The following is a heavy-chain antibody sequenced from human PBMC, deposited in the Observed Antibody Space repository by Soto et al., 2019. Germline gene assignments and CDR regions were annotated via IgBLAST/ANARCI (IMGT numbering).Heavy chain of an antibody. V-gene: IGHV3-49*03. CDR3: RRLVAGFYYNYGMDA. CDR1: GFTFGDYA. Sequence: GGSLRLSCTASGFTFGDYAMSWFRQAPGQGLEWVGFIRSKAYGGTTEYAASGIGRFTISRDDSKSIAYLQINSLNTEDPAVFYCRRLVAGFYYNYGMDAWGQETTVTVSS. D-gene: IGHD6-19*01. CDR2: IRSKAYGGTT. J-gene: IGHJ6*01.